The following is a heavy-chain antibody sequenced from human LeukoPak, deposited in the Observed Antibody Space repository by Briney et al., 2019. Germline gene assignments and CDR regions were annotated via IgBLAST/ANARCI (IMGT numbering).Heavy chain of an antibody. CDR1: GFTFSRHW. J-gene: IGHJ4*02. Sequence: GGSLRLSCVVSGFTFSRHWMRWVRQAPGKGLVWVSHINGVGSSTNYADSVRGRFTISRDSAKNTLYLQMNSLRAEDTAVYYCARDGVPAAADYWGQGTVVTVSS. D-gene: IGHD2-2*01. CDR3: ARDGVPAAADY. CDR2: INGVGSST. V-gene: IGHV3-74*01.